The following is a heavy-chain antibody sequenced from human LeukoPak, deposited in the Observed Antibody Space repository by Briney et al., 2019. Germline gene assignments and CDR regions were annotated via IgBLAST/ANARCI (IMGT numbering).Heavy chain of an antibody. Sequence: SETLSLTCPVSCGSIHSGDYSWSWIRQHPGKGLEWIGSIFYSGHTYYNPSLKSRLAISLDTSKNQFSLTLNSVTAADTAVYYCAREVWNIRNPGAWFEPGGQGSLVTVSS. CDR1: CGSIHSGDYS. V-gene: IGHV4-31*03. CDR3: AREVWNIRNPGAWFEP. CDR2: IFYSGHT. J-gene: IGHJ5*02. D-gene: IGHD1/OR15-1a*01.